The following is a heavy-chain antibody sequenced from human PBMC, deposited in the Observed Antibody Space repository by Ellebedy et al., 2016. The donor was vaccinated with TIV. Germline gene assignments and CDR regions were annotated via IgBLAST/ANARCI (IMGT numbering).Heavy chain of an antibody. Sequence: GESLKISCAASGFTFSSYGMHWVRQAPGKGLEWVAVISYDGSNKYYADSVKGRFTISRDNSKNTLYLQMNSLRAEDTAVYYCAKGEGSGWYLDYWGQGTLVTVSS. CDR1: GFTFSSYG. V-gene: IGHV3-30*18. J-gene: IGHJ4*02. D-gene: IGHD6-19*01. CDR3: AKGEGSGWYLDY. CDR2: ISYDGSNK.